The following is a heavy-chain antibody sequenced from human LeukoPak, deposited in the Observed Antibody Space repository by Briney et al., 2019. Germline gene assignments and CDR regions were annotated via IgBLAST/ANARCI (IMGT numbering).Heavy chain of an antibody. CDR2: INPNSGGT. CDR3: SRFELWSPSFDH. Sequence: ASVKVSCKASGYSFSGYFLLWVRQAPGQGLEWMGWINPNSGGTHYAQKFQGRVTLTRDTSINTAYMDLTSLTSDDTAVYYCSRFELWSPSFDHWGQGSLVTVAS. CDR1: GYSFSGYF. D-gene: IGHD1-7*01. V-gene: IGHV1-2*02. J-gene: IGHJ4*02.